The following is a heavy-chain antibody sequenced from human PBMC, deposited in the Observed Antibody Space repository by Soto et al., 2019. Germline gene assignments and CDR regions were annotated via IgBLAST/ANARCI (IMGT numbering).Heavy chain of an antibody. J-gene: IGHJ6*02. CDR1: GFTFSSYG. Sequence: GGSLRLSCAASGFTFSSYGMHWVRQAPGKGLEWVAVIWYDGSNKYYADSVKGRFTISRDNSKNTLYLQMNSLRAEDTAVYYCARDSMGSYYYYGMDVWGQGTTVTVS. CDR2: IWYDGSNK. D-gene: IGHD2-15*01. V-gene: IGHV3-33*01. CDR3: ARDSMGSYYYYGMDV.